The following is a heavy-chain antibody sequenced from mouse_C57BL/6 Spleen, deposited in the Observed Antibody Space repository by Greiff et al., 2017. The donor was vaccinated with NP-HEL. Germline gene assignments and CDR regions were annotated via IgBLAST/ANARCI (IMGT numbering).Heavy chain of an antibody. CDR3: TMGGFYAMDY. J-gene: IGHJ4*01. CDR1: GYTFTDYE. V-gene: IGHV1-15*01. CDR2: IDPETGGT. D-gene: IGHD4-1*01. Sequence: QVHVKQSGAELVRPGASVTLSCKASGYTFTDYEMHWVKQTPVHGLEWIGAIDPETGGTAYNQKFKGKAILTADQSSSTAYMELRSLTSEDSAVYYCTMGGFYAMDYWGQGTSVTVSS.